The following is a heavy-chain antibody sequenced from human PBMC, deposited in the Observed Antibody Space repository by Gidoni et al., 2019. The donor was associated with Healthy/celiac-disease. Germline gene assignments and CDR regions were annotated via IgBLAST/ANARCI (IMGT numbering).Heavy chain of an antibody. J-gene: IGHJ4*02. Sequence: QVQLVQSGAEVTTPGASVKVSCTASGYTFTGYYMHWVRQAPGQGLEWMGRINPNSGGTNYAQKFQGRVTMTRDTYISTAYMELSRLRSDDTAVYYCATHLTTTVGDYWGQGTLVTVSS. CDR3: ATHLTTTVGDY. V-gene: IGHV1-2*06. CDR1: GYTFTGYY. CDR2: INPNSGGT. D-gene: IGHD4-17*01.